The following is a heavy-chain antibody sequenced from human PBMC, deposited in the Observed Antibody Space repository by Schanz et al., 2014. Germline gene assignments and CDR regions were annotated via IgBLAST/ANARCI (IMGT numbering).Heavy chain of an antibody. V-gene: IGHV3-48*04. Sequence: EVQLVESGGGLVQPGGSLRLSCAASEFTFSTDAMSWVRQAPGKGLEWVSYVSRSTPDIYYADSVTGRFTISRDNAKNTLYLQMNTLRAEDTAVYYCARKMKLGVYGGKGHDSLDIWGQGTMVTVSS. CDR2: VSRSTPDI. J-gene: IGHJ3*02. CDR1: EFTFSTDA. D-gene: IGHD4-17*01. CDR3: ARKMKLGVYGGKGHDSLDI.